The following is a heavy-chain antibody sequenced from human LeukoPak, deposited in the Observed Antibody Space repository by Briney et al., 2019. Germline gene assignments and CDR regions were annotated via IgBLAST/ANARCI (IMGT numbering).Heavy chain of an antibody. J-gene: IGHJ4*02. V-gene: IGHV4-34*01. CDR3: ASLYYDILTGPFDY. Sequence: SGTLSLTCAVYGGSFSGYYWSWIRQPPGKGLEWIGEINHSGSTNYNPSLKSRVTTSVDTSKNQFSLKLSSVTAADTAVYYCASLYYDILTGPFDYWGQGTLVTVSS. D-gene: IGHD3-9*01. CDR2: INHSGST. CDR1: GGSFSGYY.